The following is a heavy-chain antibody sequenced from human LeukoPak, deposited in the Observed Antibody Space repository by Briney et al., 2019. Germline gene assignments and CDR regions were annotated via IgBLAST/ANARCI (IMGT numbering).Heavy chain of an antibody. CDR2: INHSGST. V-gene: IGHV4-34*01. D-gene: IGHD2-15*01. CDR1: GGSFSGYY. J-gene: IGHJ4*02. CDR3: ARDRSYCSGGSCSYYFDY. Sequence: PSETLSLTCAVYGGSFSGYYWSWIRQPPARALEWIGEINHSGSTNYNPSLKSRVTISVDTSKNQFSLKLSSVTSADTAVYYCARDRSYCSGGSCSYYFDYWGQGTLVTVSS.